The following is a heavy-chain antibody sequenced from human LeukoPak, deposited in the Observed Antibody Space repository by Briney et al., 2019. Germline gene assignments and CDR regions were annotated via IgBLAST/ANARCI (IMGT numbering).Heavy chain of an antibody. CDR1: GGSISSHY. J-gene: IGHJ3*02. CDR3: AREGFCSSTSCYGDAFDI. D-gene: IGHD2-2*01. Sequence: SETLSLTCTVSGGSISSHYWSWIRQPPRKGLEWIGYIYYSGSTNYNPSLKSRVTISVDTSKNQFSLKLSSVTAADTAVYYCAREGFCSSTSCYGDAFDIWGQGTMVTVSS. V-gene: IGHV4-59*11. CDR2: IYYSGST.